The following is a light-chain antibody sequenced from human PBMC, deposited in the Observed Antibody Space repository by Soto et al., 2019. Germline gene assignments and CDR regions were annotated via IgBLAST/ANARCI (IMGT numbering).Light chain of an antibody. Sequence: EIVLTQSPGTLSLSPGDRATLSCRASQRVSTFLAWYQQRPGQAPRLLISEASNRATRIPARFSGSGSGTDFTLTISSLEPEDFAVYYCQQSHNWPRTFGQGTKVEIK. J-gene: IGKJ1*01. CDR2: EAS. CDR1: QRVSTF. CDR3: QQSHNWPRT. V-gene: IGKV3-11*01.